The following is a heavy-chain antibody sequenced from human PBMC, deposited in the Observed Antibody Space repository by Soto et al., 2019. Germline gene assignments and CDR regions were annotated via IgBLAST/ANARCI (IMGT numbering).Heavy chain of an antibody. CDR2: IKTNTGGGTT. D-gene: IGHD2-15*01. V-gene: IGHV3-15*07. CDR3: TTGSVEGV. CDR1: GLTIGNAW. J-gene: IGHJ6*02. Sequence: GGSLRLSCAASGLTIGNAWMNWVRQAPGKGLEWVGRIKTNTGGGTTDYAAAVKGRFTVSRDDSKNTLYLQMNSLRTEDTAVYYCTTGSVEGVWGQGTTVTVSS.